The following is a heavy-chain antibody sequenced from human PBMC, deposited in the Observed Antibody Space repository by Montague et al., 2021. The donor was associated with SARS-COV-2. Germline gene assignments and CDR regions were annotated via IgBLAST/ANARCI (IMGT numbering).Heavy chain of an antibody. CDR3: VHSYADYLFDY. V-gene: IGHV2-5*02. J-gene: IGHJ4*02. CDR2: IYWDDDK. D-gene: IGHD4-17*01. Sequence: PALVKPTQTLTLTCSFSGFSLRTSGVGVGWIRQPPGKALEWLAVIYWDDDKRYSPFLKSRLTITKDTSNNQVVLTMTNMDPVDTATYYCVHSYADYLFDYWGQGTLVSVSS. CDR1: GFSLRTSGVG.